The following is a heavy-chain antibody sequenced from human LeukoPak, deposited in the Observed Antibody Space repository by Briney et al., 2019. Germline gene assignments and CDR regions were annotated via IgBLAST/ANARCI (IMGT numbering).Heavy chain of an antibody. CDR3: ARRLGGADVFDI. CDR2: IYPGDSDS. D-gene: IGHD3-16*01. J-gene: IGHJ3*02. V-gene: IGHV5-51*01. Sequence: GESLQISCKGSGYSFSSYWIAWVRPMPGKGLEWMGIIYPGDSDSKYSRSFQGQVTTSADKSINTAYLQWSSLKASDSGTYYCARRLGGADVFDIWGQGTMVTVSS. CDR1: GYSFSSYW.